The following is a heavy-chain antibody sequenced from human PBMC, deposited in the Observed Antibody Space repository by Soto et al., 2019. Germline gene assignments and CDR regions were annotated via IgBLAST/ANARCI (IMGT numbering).Heavy chain of an antibody. CDR3: ARDISSGSGSYSGYYYGMDV. V-gene: IGHV3-74*01. J-gene: IGHJ6*02. CDR2: INSDGSST. CDR1: GFTFSSYW. D-gene: IGHD3-10*01. Sequence: EVQLVESGGGLVQPGGSLRLSCAASGFTFSSYWMHWVRQAPGKGLVWVSRINSDGSSTSYADSVKGRFTISRDNAKNTLYLQMNSLRAEDTAVYYCARDISSGSGSYSGYYYGMDVWGQGTTVTVSS.